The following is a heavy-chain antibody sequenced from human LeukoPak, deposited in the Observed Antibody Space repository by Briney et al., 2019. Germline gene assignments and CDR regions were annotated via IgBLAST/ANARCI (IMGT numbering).Heavy chain of an antibody. V-gene: IGHV3-23*01. J-gene: IGHJ4*02. CDR2: ISGRTGGT. CDR1: GFTFNTNA. CDR3: AKCGNSGCHLIDY. Sequence: GSLRLSCAASGFTFNTNAMSWVRQAPGKGLEWVSAISGRTGGTYYADSVKGRFTISRDNSKSKLYLQMDSLRAEDTAVYYCAKCGNSGCHLIDYWGQGTLVTVSS. D-gene: IGHD5-12*01.